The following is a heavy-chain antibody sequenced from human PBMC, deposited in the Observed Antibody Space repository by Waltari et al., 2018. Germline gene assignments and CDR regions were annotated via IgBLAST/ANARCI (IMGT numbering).Heavy chain of an antibody. V-gene: IGHV4-39*01. Sequence: QLQLQESGPGQVKPSETLSLTCTVAGGSISSRAYYWGWIRQPPGKGLEWIGNNYYSGSTYYIPALKSRVTISVDTSRNQFSLNLISLTAADTAVYYCARRNQAFDIWGRGTMVTVSS. CDR3: ARRNQAFDI. CDR1: GGSISSRAYY. J-gene: IGHJ3*02. CDR2: NYYSGST.